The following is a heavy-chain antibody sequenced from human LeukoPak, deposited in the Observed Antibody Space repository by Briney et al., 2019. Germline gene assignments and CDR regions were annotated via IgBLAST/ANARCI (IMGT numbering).Heavy chain of an antibody. J-gene: IGHJ5*02. Sequence: SETLSLTCTVSGDSISSSSYYWGWIRQPPGKGLEWIGSIYYSGSTYYNPSLKSRVTISVDTSKNQFSLKLSSVTAADTAVYYCARPRGVVVVAATMWFDPWGQGTLVTVSS. CDR2: IYYSGST. CDR1: GDSISSSSYY. V-gene: IGHV4-39*01. D-gene: IGHD2-15*01. CDR3: ARPRGVVVVAATMWFDP.